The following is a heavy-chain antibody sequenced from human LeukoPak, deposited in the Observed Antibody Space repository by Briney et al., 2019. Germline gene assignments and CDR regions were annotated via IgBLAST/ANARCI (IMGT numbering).Heavy chain of an antibody. Sequence: GGSLRLSCAASGFTFSSYWMDWVRQAPGKGLGWVANIKQDGSEKYYVDSVKGRFTISRDNAKNSLYLQMNSLRVEDTAVYYCARDKYGAYFDSWGQGTLVTVSS. J-gene: IGHJ4*02. CDR3: ARDKYGAYFDS. D-gene: IGHD4-17*01. CDR2: IKQDGSEK. CDR1: GFTFSSYW. V-gene: IGHV3-7*04.